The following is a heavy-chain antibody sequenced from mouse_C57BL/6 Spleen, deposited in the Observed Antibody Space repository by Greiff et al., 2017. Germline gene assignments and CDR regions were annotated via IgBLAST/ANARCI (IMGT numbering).Heavy chain of an antibody. CDR3: ARSTTVNAMDY. V-gene: IGHV1-55*01. D-gene: IGHD2-1*01. Sequence: QVQLQQSGAELVKPGASVKMSCKASGYTFTSYWITWVKQRPGQGLEWIGDIYPGSGSTNYNEKFKSKATLTVDTSSSTAYMQLSSLTSEDSAVYYCARSTTVNAMDYWGQGTSGTVSS. J-gene: IGHJ4*01. CDR2: IYPGSGST. CDR1: GYTFTSYW.